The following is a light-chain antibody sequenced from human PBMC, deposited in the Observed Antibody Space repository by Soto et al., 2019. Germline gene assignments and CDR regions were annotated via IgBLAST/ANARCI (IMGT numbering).Light chain of an antibody. CDR2: GAS. V-gene: IGKV3-20*01. CDR3: QQYGTSPRT. Sequence: EIVLTQSPGTLSLSPGERATLSCRASQSVSSSYLAWYQQKPGQAPRLLIYGASSRATGIPDRFGGRGSGADFTLTISRLEPEDFAVYFCQQYGTSPRTFGRGTKVDI. J-gene: IGKJ1*01. CDR1: QSVSSSY.